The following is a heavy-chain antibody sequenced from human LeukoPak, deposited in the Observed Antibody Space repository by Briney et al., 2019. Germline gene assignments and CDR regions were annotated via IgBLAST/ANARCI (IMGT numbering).Heavy chain of an antibody. CDR3: AGHHPRNTVDF. V-gene: IGHV4-59*08. J-gene: IGHJ4*02. D-gene: IGHD2/OR15-2a*01. Sequence: PSETLSLTCTVSGGSISSYYWSWIRQPPGKGLEWIGYIYYSGSTNYKPSLKSRVTISVDTSKNQFSLKLSSVTAADTAVYYCAGHHPRNTVDFWGQGTLVTVSS. CDR2: IYYSGST. CDR1: GGSISSYY.